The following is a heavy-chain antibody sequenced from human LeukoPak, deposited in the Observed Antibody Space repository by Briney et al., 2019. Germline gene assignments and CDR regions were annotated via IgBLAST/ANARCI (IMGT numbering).Heavy chain of an antibody. CDR2: FIPIFGTA. CDR1: GGTFSSYA. CDR3: ARGITIFGPELYCFDY. D-gene: IGHD3-3*01. V-gene: IGHV1-69*13. Sequence: SVKVSCKASGGTFSSYAISWVRQAPGQGLEWMGGFIPIFGTANYAQKFQGRVTITADESTSTAYMELSSLRSEDTAVYYCARGITIFGPELYCFDYWGQGTLVTVSS. J-gene: IGHJ4*02.